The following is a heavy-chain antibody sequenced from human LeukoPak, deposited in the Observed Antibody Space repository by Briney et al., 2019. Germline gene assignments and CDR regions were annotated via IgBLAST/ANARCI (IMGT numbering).Heavy chain of an antibody. CDR2: INPSGGST. J-gene: IGHJ4*02. CDR1: GYTFTSYY. Sequence: ASVKVSCKASGYTFTSYYMHWVRQAPGQGLEWMGIINPSGGSTSYAQKFQGRVTMTRDTSTSTVYMELSSLRSEDTAVCYCARHQNLYKYFDYWGQGTLVTVSS. V-gene: IGHV1-46*03. D-gene: IGHD1-14*01. CDR3: ARHQNLYKYFDY.